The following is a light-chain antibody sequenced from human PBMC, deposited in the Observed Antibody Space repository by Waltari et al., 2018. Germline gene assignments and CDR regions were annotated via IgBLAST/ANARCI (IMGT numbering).Light chain of an antibody. Sequence: EKVMTQSPATLSVSPGERATLSCRPSQSVSNHLAWYQQRPGQAPRLLIYGASSRAAGVPARFSGSGSGTEFTLSIDSLQSEDFALYFCQQYNSWPFTFGPGTQVDIK. J-gene: IGKJ3*01. CDR2: GAS. CDR1: QSVSNH. V-gene: IGKV3-15*01. CDR3: QQYNSWPFT.